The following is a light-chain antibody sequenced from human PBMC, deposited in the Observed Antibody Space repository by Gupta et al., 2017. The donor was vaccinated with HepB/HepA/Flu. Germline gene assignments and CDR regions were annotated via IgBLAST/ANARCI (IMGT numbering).Light chain of an antibody. CDR1: KTGDKY. Sequence: SYALTQPPQVYVSLCQTASLTCSGDKTGDKYACWYQQKPGQSPVLVIYQDSKRPSGIPERFSGSNSGNTATLTISGTQAMEEADYYCQAGDSRTEVVFGGGTKLTVL. CDR3: QAGDSRTEVV. V-gene: IGLV3-1*01. CDR2: QDS. J-gene: IGLJ2*01.